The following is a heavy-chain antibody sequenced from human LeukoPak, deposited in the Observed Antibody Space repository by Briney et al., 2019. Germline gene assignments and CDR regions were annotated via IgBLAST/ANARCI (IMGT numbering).Heavy chain of an antibody. Sequence: PSETLSLTCTVSGGSISSYYWSWIRQPPGKGLEWIGYSYYSGSTNYNPSLKSRVTISVDTTKNQFSLKLSSVTAADTAVYYCARESQSITMIVGYYFDYWGQGTLVTVSS. CDR2: SYYSGST. J-gene: IGHJ4*02. D-gene: IGHD3-22*01. CDR3: ARESQSITMIVGYYFDY. CDR1: GGSISSYY. V-gene: IGHV4-59*12.